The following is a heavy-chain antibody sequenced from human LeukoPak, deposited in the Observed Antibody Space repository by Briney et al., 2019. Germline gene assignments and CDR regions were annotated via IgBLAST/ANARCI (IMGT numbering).Heavy chain of an antibody. Sequence: SETLSLTCAVYGGSFSGYYWSWIRQPPGKGLEWIGEINHSGSTNYNPSLKSRVTISVDTSKNQFSLKLSSVTAADTAVYYCASAMDDAFDIWGQGTMVTVSS. J-gene: IGHJ3*02. CDR3: ASAMDDAFDI. CDR1: GGSFSGYY. V-gene: IGHV4-34*01. CDR2: INHSGST. D-gene: IGHD2-2*01.